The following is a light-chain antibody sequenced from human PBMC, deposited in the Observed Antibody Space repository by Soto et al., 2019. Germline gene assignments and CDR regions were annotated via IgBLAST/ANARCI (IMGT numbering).Light chain of an antibody. CDR1: SSDVGGYDY. CDR3: CSYGGSFPYV. Sequence: QSALTQPPAVSGSPGQSVTISCTGTSSDVGGYDYVSWYQQRPGKAPKLLIYDVTKRPSGVPDRFSGSKSGNTASLTISGLHAEDEADFYCCSYGGSFPYVFGTGTKVTVL. V-gene: IGLV2-11*01. CDR2: DVT. J-gene: IGLJ1*01.